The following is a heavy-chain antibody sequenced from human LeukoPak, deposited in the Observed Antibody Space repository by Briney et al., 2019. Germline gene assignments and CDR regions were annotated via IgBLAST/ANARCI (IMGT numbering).Heavy chain of an antibody. CDR3: GRGQQVRWPPPIY. V-gene: IGHV4-34*01. J-gene: IGHJ4*02. Sequence: PSETLSLTCAVSGGSFSGYHWTWIRQPPGKGLEWMGELDPNGGTHYKPSLKSRVTMSLDTSKNHFSLKLSSVTAADTAVYYCGRGQQVRWPPPIYWGQGTLVTVSS. CDR2: LDPNGGT. D-gene: IGHD4-23*01. CDR1: GGSFSGYH.